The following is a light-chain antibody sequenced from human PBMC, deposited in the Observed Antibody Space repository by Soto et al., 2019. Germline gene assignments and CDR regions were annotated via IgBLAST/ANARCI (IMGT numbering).Light chain of an antibody. CDR1: QNVSPW. J-gene: IGKJ3*01. V-gene: IGKV1-12*01. CDR2: GAS. Sequence: DIPITQSPSSVSASVGERVTVTCRASQNVSPWLCWYQQKPRNAPNLLIFGASTLQGGVPSRFSGSESGTEFTIPIRSLQHEDFAIYFCQPGSRSAFTFGPGTSVDFK. CDR3: QPGSRSAFT.